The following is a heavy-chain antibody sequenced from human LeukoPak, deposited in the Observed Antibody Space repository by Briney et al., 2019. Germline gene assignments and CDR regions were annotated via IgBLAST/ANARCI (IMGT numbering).Heavy chain of an antibody. CDR2: ISYDGSNK. CDR1: GFTFSSYA. J-gene: IGHJ4*02. V-gene: IGHV3-30-3*01. D-gene: IGHD3-10*01. CDR3: ARDRSLRPMVRGNYFDY. Sequence: GGSLRLSYAASGFTFSSYAMHWVRQAPGKGLEWVAVISYDGSNKYYADSVNGRFTISRDNSKNTLYLQMNSLRAEDTAVYYCARDRSLRPMVRGNYFDYWGQGTLVTVSS.